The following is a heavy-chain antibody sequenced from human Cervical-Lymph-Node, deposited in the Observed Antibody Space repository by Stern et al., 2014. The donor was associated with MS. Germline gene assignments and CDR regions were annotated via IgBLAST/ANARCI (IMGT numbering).Heavy chain of an antibody. CDR1: GYTFTSYG. D-gene: IGHD2-15*01. CDR3: ARGLLGSENAFDI. CDR2: IRAYNGNT. J-gene: IGHJ3*02. Sequence: VQLAESGAAVKKPWASVKVSCNASGYTFTSYGICWGRQAPGQGLELMGWIRAYNGNTTYAKKLQGRVTMTTDTSTSTAYMELRSLRSDDTAVYYCARGLLGSENAFDIWGQGTMVTVSS. V-gene: IGHV1-18*01.